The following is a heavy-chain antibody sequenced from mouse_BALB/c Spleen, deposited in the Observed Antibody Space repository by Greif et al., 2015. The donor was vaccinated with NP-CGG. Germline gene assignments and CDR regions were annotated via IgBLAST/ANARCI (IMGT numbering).Heavy chain of an antibody. Sequence: EVQLVESGGGLVQPGGSLKLSCAASGFTFSSYTMSWVRQTPEKRLEWVAYISNGGGSTYYPDTVKGRFTISRDNAKNTLYLQMSSLKSEDTAMYYCARQYGKGFAYWAKGLWSLSLQ. J-gene: IGHJ3*01. CDR1: GFTFSSYT. V-gene: IGHV5-12-2*01. CDR2: ISNGGGST. CDR3: ARQYGKGFAY. D-gene: IGHD2-10*02.